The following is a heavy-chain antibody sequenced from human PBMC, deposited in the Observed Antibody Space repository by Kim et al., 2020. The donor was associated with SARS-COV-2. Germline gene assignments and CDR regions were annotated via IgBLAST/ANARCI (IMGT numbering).Heavy chain of an antibody. CDR3: ARGGYNPPPPISPIDY. D-gene: IGHD5-12*01. Sequence: VKGRFTLSRDNSKNTLYLQMGSLGAEDMAVYYCARGGYNPPPPISPIDYWGQGTLVTVSS. V-gene: IGHV3-64*01. J-gene: IGHJ4*02.